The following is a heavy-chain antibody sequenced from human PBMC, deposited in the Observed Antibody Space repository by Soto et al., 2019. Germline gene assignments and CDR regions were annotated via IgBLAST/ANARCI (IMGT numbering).Heavy chain of an antibody. Sequence: GGSLRLSCAASGFTFSSYGMHWVRQAPGKGLEWVAVISYDGSNKNYADSVKGRFTISRDNSKNTQYLQMNSLRAEDTAVYYCAKEFGRGPMDVWGKGTTVTVPS. CDR3: AKEFGRGPMDV. CDR2: ISYDGSNK. D-gene: IGHD3-16*01. J-gene: IGHJ6*04. CDR1: GFTFSSYG. V-gene: IGHV3-30*18.